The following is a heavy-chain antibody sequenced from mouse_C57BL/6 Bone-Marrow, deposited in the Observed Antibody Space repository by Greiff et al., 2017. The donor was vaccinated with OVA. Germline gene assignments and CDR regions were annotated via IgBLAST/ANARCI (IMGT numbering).Heavy chain of an antibody. CDR1: GYTFTSYD. Sequence: VKLMESGPELVKPGASVKLSCKASGYTFTSYDINWVKQRPGQGLEWIGWIYPRDGSTKYNEKFKGKATLTVDTSSSTAYMELHSLTSEDAAVYFCARSIYYGKGWYFDVWGTGTTVTVSS. CDR2: IYPRDGST. V-gene: IGHV1-85*01. J-gene: IGHJ1*03. D-gene: IGHD2-1*01. CDR3: ARSIYYGKGWYFDV.